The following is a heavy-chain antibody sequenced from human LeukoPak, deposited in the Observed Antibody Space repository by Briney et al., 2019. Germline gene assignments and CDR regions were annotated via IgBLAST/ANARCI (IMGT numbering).Heavy chain of an antibody. CDR2: IIGSSGST. D-gene: IGHD5-12*01. CDR1: GFIFTNYA. V-gene: IGHV3-23*01. Sequence: GGSLRLSCAVSGFIFTNYAMSWVRQAPGKGLEWVSVIIGSSGSTFYADSVKGRFTISRDKSKNTQYLQMNSLRAEDTAVYYCAKGGYDYVEMGYFDYWGQGTLVTVSS. J-gene: IGHJ4*02. CDR3: AKGGYDYVEMGYFDY.